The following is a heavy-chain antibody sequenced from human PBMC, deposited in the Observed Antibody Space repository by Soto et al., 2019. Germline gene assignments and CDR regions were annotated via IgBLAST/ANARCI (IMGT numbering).Heavy chain of an antibody. V-gene: IGHV1-69*13. CDR2: IIPIFGTA. D-gene: IGHD3-22*01. CDR1: GGTFSSYA. Sequence: VASVKVSCKASGGTFSSYAISWVRQAPGQGLEWMGGIIPIFGTANYAQKFQGRVTITADESTSTAYMELSSLRSEDTVVYYCARDFSSSGYHDAFDIWGQGTMVTVSS. CDR3: ARDFSSSGYHDAFDI. J-gene: IGHJ3*02.